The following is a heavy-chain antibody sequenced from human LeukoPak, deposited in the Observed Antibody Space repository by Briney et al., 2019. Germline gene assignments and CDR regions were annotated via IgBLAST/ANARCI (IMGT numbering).Heavy chain of an antibody. Sequence: GGSLRLSCAAPGYTFINAWMTSVRQAPGKVLEWVGRIKSKADGGTTDYAAPVKGRFTISRDDSKNTLYLQMNSLKTEGAAVYYCTMNADPDWGQGTLVTVSS. CDR1: GYTFINAW. CDR2: IKSKADGGTT. V-gene: IGHV3-15*01. J-gene: IGHJ4*02. CDR3: TMNADPD.